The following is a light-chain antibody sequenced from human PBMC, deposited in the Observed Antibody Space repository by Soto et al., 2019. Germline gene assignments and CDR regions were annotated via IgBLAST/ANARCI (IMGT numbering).Light chain of an antibody. CDR2: DAS. CDR3: QQYNSFPYT. CDR1: QGISSW. J-gene: IGKJ2*01. Sequence: DIQMTQSPSTLSASVGDRVTITCRASQGISSWLAWYQQTAGKAPKLLIYDASSLESGVPSRFTGSASGTEFTLTISSLQPDDFATYYCQQYNSFPYTFGQGTKVDIK. V-gene: IGKV1-5*01.